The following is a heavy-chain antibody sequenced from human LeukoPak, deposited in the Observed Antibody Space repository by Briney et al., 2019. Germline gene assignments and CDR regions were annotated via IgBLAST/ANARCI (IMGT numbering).Heavy chain of an antibody. V-gene: IGHV4-39*01. CDR1: GGSISSSSYY. D-gene: IGHD3-3*01. CDR3: ARLPYYDFWSGYLDYYYYYMDV. Sequence: PSETLSLTCTVSGGSISSSSYYWGWIRQPPGRGLGWVGSICYSGTTYYNPSHKSRVTISVDTSKNQFSLKLSSVTAADTAVYYCARLPYYDFWSGYLDYYYYYMDVGGKGTTVTVSS. CDR2: ICYSGTT. J-gene: IGHJ6*03.